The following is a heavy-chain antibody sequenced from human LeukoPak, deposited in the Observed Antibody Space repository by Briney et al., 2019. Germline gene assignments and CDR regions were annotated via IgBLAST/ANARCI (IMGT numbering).Heavy chain of an antibody. D-gene: IGHD2-15*01. CDR1: GFTLSSYA. CDR3: AKVGSVVVVAAHFDY. V-gene: IGHV3-23*01. Sequence: GGSLRLSCAASGFTLSSYAMSWVRQAPGKGLEGVSAISGSGGSTYYADSVKGRFTISRDNSKNTLYLQMNSLRAEDTAVYYCAKVGSVVVVAAHFDYWGQGTLVTVSS. CDR2: ISGSGGST. J-gene: IGHJ4*02.